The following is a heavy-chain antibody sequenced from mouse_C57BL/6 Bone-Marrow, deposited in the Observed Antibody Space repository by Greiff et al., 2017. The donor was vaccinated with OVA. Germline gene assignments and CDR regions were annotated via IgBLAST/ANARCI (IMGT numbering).Heavy chain of an antibody. CDR3: AHYGSRLYLHY. CDR1: GYTFTNYW. J-gene: IGHJ2*02. Sequence: VQLQQPGPELVRPGTSVKLSCKASGYTFTNYWMHWVKQRPGQGLEWIGVIAPSDSYINYNQKFKGRATLTVDTSSSTAYMHLSSLTSEDSAVYYCAHYGSRLYLHYWGQGTSLTVSS. D-gene: IGHD1-1*01. CDR2: IAPSDSYI. V-gene: IGHV1-59*01.